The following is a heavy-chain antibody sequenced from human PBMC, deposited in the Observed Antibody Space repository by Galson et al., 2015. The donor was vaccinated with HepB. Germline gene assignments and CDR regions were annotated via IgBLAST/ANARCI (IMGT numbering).Heavy chain of an antibody. D-gene: IGHD6-19*01. CDR1: GGSISSSSYY. CDR3: ARFEAGTMRDN. V-gene: IGHV4-39*01. Sequence: SATLSLTCSVSGGSISSSSYYWGWIRQPPGKGLEWIGDIYYGGSTHYNPSLRSRVTVSVDTPKRQLSMKLSAVTAADTAVYYCARFEAGTMRDNWGQGTLVTVSS. J-gene: IGHJ4*02. CDR2: IYYGGST.